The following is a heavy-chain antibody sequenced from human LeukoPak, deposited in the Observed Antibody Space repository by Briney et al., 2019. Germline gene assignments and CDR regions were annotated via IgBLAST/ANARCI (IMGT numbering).Heavy chain of an antibody. CDR2: IYYSGST. CDR1: GGSISSSSYY. D-gene: IGHD2-15*01. V-gene: IGHV4-39*01. CDR3: ARPGYCSGGSCYPSDYYYGMDV. J-gene: IGHJ6*02. Sequence: PSETLSLTCTVSGGSISSSSYYWGWIRQPPGKGLEWIGSIYYSGSTYYNPSLKSRVTISVDTSKNQFSLKLSSVTAADTAVYYCARPGYCSGGSCYPSDYYYGMDVWGQGTTVTVSS.